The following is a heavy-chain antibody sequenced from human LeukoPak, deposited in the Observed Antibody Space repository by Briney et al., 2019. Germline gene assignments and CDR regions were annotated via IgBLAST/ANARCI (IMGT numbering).Heavy chain of an antibody. CDR3: AKDGGLWVSAHWGDS. Sequence: GGSLRLSCAASAFTFSDSWMHWVRQAPGKGLVWVSHVNSDGSSTSYADSVKGRFTVSRDNSKNTLFLQMNSLRAEDTAVYYCAKDGGLWVSAHWGDSWGRGTLVTVSS. D-gene: IGHD7-27*01. J-gene: IGHJ4*02. V-gene: IGHV3-74*01. CDR2: VNSDGSST. CDR1: AFTFSDSW.